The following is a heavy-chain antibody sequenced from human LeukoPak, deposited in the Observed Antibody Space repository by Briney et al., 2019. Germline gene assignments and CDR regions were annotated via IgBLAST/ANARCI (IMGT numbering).Heavy chain of an antibody. J-gene: IGHJ4*02. CDR2: IRCDGTNK. CDR1: GFTFSSYS. D-gene: IGHD3-22*01. Sequence: GGSLRLSCAASGFTFSSYSMNWVRQAPGKGLEWVAFIRCDGTNKFYADSVKGRFTIDRDNSKNTVYLQMNSLRPDDTAIYFCARQESRNYYYEGLDYWGQGNLVTVSS. V-gene: IGHV3-30*02. CDR3: ARQESRNYYYEGLDY.